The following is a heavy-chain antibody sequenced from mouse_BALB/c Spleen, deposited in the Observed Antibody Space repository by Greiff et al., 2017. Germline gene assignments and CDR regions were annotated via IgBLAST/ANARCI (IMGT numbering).Heavy chain of an antibody. CDR3: ASPITTATGYYAMDY. D-gene: IGHD1-1*01. J-gene: IGHJ4*01. Sequence: QVQLQQSGPGLVAPSQSLSISCTVSGFSLTSYCVHWVRQPPGKGLEWLGVIWAGGSTNYNSALMSRLSIRKDNSKSQVFLKMNSLQTDDTAMYYCASPITTATGYYAMDYWGQGTSVTVSS. V-gene: IGHV2-9*02. CDR1: GFSLTSYC. CDR2: IWAGGST.